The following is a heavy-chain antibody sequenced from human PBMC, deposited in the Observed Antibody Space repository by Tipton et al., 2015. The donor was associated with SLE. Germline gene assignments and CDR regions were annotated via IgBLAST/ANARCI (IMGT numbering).Heavy chain of an antibody. J-gene: IGHJ4*02. V-gene: IGHV3-9*01. Sequence: SLRLSCAASGFTFDDYAMHWVRQVPGKGLEWVSGISWNSGDIGYADSVKGRFTVSRVNAKNSPYLQMNSLRAEDTAVYYCATSRSFDYWGQGTLVTVSS. CDR2: ISWNSGDI. D-gene: IGHD3-16*02. CDR1: GFTFDDYA. CDR3: ATSRSFDY.